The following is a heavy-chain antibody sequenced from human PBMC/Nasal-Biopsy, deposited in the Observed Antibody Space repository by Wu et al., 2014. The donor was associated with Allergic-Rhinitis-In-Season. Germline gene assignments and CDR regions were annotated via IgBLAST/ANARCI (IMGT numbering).Heavy chain of an antibody. CDR3: ARDGYGEDY. CDR1: GFTFSSYS. J-gene: IGHJ4*02. V-gene: IGHV3-48*04. CDR2: ISSSSSTI. Sequence: LRLSCAASGFTFSSYSMNWVRQAPGKGLEWVSYISSSSSTIYYADSVKGRFTISRDNAKNSLYLQMNSLRAEDTAVYYCARDGYGEDYWGQGTLVTVSS. D-gene: IGHD3-10*01.